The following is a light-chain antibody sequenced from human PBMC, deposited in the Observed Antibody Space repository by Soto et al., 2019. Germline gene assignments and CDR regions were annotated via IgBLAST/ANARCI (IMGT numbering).Light chain of an antibody. Sequence: QSALTQPASVSGSPGQSITISCTGTSSDFGSYNYVSWYQQHPGKAPKLMIYDVSNRPSGVSDRFSGSKSGNTASLTIAGLQAEDEADYYCSSYTSRSSHVVFGGGTKLTVL. CDR1: SSDFGSYNY. CDR3: SSYTSRSSHVV. V-gene: IGLV2-14*01. CDR2: DVS. J-gene: IGLJ2*01.